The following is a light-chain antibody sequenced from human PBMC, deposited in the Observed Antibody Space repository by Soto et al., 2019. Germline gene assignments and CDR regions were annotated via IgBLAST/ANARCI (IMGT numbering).Light chain of an antibody. J-gene: IGLJ1*01. CDR2: EVS. CDR1: SSDVGGYNY. V-gene: IGLV2-8*01. Sequence: QSALTQPPSASGSPGQSVTISCTGTSSDVGGYNYVSWYQQHPGKAPKLMIYEVSKRPSGVPDRFSGSKSGNPASLTVSGLQAEDEADYYCSSYAGSNNNYVFGTGTKLTVL. CDR3: SSYAGSNNNYV.